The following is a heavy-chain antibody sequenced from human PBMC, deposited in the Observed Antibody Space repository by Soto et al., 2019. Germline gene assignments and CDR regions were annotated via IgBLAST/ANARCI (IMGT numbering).Heavy chain of an antibody. CDR3: AREYSYSYPA. CDR1: GFHVKTPY. J-gene: IGHJ1*01. V-gene: IGHV3-53*01. D-gene: IGHD2-21*01. CDR2: IHNSGAT. Sequence: GASVSLYFAAAGFHVKTPYMTWVRQAPGEGLEWVSVIHNSGATYYADSVKGRFTISKDNSKNTVYLQMSSLRAEATAMYYCAREYSYSYPAWGQATLVTVSS.